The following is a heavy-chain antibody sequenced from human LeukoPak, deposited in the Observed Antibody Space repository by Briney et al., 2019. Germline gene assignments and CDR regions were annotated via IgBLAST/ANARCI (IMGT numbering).Heavy chain of an antibody. V-gene: IGHV4-59*08. CDR3: AGSGSKNIFGY. CDR1: GGSISSYY. Sequence: SSETLSLTCTVSGGSISSYYWSWIRQPPGKGLEWIGYIYYSGSTNYNPSLKSRVTISVDTSKNQFSLKLSSVTAADTAVYYCAGSGSKNIFGYWGQGTLVTVSS. CDR2: IYYSGST. J-gene: IGHJ4*02. D-gene: IGHD3-10*01.